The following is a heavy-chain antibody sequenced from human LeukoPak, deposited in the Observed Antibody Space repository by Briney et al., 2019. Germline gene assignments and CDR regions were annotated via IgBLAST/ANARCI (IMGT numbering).Heavy chain of an antibody. D-gene: IGHD2-21*02. J-gene: IGHJ4*02. Sequence: TGGSLRLSCAASGFTFSSYAMSWVRQAPGKGLEWVSAISGSGGSTYYADSVKGRFTISRDNSKNTLYLQMNSLRAEDKAVYYCAKLNLVVVTEIDYWGQGTLVTVSS. CDR1: GFTFSSYA. CDR3: AKLNLVVVTEIDY. CDR2: ISGSGGST. V-gene: IGHV3-23*01.